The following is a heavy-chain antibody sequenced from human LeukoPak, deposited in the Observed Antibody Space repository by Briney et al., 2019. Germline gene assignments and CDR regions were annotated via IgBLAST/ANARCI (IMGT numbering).Heavy chain of an antibody. CDR2: ISSSGSTI. Sequence: GGSLRLSCAASGFTFSDYYMSWIRQAPGKGLEWVSYISSSGSTIYYADSVKGRFTISRDNAKNSLYLQMNSLRAEDTAVYYCARDRPNYNGYYYYGMDVWGQGTTVTVSS. CDR3: ARDRPNYNGYYYYGMDV. V-gene: IGHV3-11*01. D-gene: IGHD3-10*01. J-gene: IGHJ6*02. CDR1: GFTFSDYY.